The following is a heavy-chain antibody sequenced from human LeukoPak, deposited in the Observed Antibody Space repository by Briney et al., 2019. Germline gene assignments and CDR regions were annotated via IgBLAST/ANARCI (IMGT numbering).Heavy chain of an antibody. D-gene: IGHD3-10*01. CDR1: GGSISSYS. V-gene: IGHV4-59*01. CDR2: IYYSGSI. Sequence: SETLSLTCTVSGGSISSYSWSWIRQPPGKGLEWIGYIYYSGSINYNPSLRSRVTISVDTSKNQFSLRLSSVTAADTAVYYCARGSYGSGSYLGLNWFDPWGQGTLVTVSS. J-gene: IGHJ5*02. CDR3: ARGSYGSGSYLGLNWFDP.